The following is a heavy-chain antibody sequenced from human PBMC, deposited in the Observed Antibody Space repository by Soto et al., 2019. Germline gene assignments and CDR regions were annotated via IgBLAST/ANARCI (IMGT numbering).Heavy chain of an antibody. Sequence: SETLSLTCTVSGGSISIYYWSWIRQPAGKGLEWIGRIYTSGSTNYNPSLKSRVTMSVDTSKNQFSLKLSSVTAADTAVYYCARAGKVFARPYSWFDPWGQGTLVTVSS. V-gene: IGHV4-4*07. CDR1: GGSISIYY. CDR3: ARAGKVFARPYSWFDP. CDR2: IYTSGST. J-gene: IGHJ5*02. D-gene: IGHD3-16*01.